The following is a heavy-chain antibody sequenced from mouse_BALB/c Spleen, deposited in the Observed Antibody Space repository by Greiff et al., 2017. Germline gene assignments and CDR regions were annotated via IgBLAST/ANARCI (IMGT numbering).Heavy chain of an antibody. CDR3: ARSRIYYGHFDY. V-gene: IGHV1S56*01. Sequence: QVQLQQSGPELVKPGASVRISCKASGYTFTSYYIHWVKQRPGQGLEWIGWIYPGNVNTKYNEKFKGKATLTADKSSSTAYMQLSSLTSEDSAVYFCARSRIYYGHFDYWGQGTTLTVSS. J-gene: IGHJ2*01. CDR2: IYPGNVNT. D-gene: IGHD1-2*01. CDR1: GYTFTSYY.